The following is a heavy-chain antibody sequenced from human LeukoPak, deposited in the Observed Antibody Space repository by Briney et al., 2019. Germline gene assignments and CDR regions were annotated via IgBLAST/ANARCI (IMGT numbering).Heavy chain of an antibody. Sequence: GASVKVSCKASGGTFSSYAISWVRQAPGQGLEWMGGIIPIFGTANYAQKFQGRVTITADESTSTAYMELGSLRSEDTAVYYCARGPPNWGYDYWGPGTLVTVSS. CDR2: IIPIFGTA. CDR1: GGTFSSYA. V-gene: IGHV1-69*13. D-gene: IGHD7-27*01. CDR3: ARGPPNWGYDY. J-gene: IGHJ4*02.